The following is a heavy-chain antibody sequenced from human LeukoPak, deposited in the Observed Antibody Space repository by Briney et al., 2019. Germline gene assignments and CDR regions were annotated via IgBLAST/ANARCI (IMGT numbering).Heavy chain of an antibody. CDR1: GFTFSSYA. V-gene: IGHV3-23*01. Sequence: GGSLRLSCAASGFTFSSYAMSWVRQAPGKGLEWVSAISGSGGSTYYADSVKGRFTISRDDSKNTLYLQMNSLRAEDTVVYCGAKGWGGNRWAFFDSWGQGTLVTVSS. J-gene: IGHJ4*02. CDR2: ISGSGGST. CDR3: AKGWGGNRWAFFDS. D-gene: IGHD3-16*01.